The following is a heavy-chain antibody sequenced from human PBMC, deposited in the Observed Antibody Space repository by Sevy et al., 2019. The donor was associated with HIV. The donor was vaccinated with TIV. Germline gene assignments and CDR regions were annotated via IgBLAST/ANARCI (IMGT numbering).Heavy chain of an antibody. CDR2: IYSGGST. Sequence: GGSLRLSCAASGFTVSSNYMSWVRQAPGKGLEWVSVIYSGGSTYYADSVKGRFTISRDNSKNTLYLQMNSLRAEDTALYYCARSLAAAGTLGGMDVWGQGTTVTVSS. CDR1: GFTVSSNY. V-gene: IGHV3-53*01. D-gene: IGHD6-13*01. CDR3: ARSLAAAGTLGGMDV. J-gene: IGHJ6*02.